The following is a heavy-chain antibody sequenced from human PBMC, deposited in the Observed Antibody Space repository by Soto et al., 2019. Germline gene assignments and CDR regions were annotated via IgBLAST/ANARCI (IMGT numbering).Heavy chain of an antibody. CDR1: GGSISSYY. D-gene: IGHD4-17*01. CDR2: IYDSGST. Sequence: QVQLQESGPGLVKPSETLSLTCTVSGGSISSYYWSWIRQPPGKGLEWIGYIYDSGSTNYNPSLKSRVTISVDTSKNQFSLKLSSVTAADTAVYYCARRYGDCFDYWGQGTLVTVSS. J-gene: IGHJ4*02. CDR3: ARRYGDCFDY. V-gene: IGHV4-59*08.